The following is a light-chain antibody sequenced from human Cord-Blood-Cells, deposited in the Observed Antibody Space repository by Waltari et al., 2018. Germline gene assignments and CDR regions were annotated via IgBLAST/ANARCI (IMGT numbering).Light chain of an antibody. CDR1: QRVSSSY. Sequence: EIVLTQSPGTLSSSQGERATLSCRASQRVSSSYLAWYQQKPGRAPRLLIYGASSRATGIPDRFSGSGSGTDFTLTISRLEPEDFAVYYCQQYGSSPTWTFGQGTKVEIK. J-gene: IGKJ1*01. CDR2: GAS. CDR3: QQYGSSPTWT. V-gene: IGKV3-20*01.